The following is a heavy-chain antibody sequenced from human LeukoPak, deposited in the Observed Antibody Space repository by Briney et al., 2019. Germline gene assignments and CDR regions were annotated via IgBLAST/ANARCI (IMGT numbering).Heavy chain of an antibody. V-gene: IGHV3-30*18. J-gene: IGHJ4*02. D-gene: IGHD2-15*01. Sequence: PGGSLRLSCAASGFTFSSYGMHWVRQAPGKGLEWVAVISYDGSNKYYADSVEGRFIISRDNSKNTLYLQMNSLRAEDAAVYYCAKAPVTTCRGAFCYPFDYWGLGTLVTVSS. CDR1: GFTFSSYG. CDR3: AKAPVTTCRGAFCYPFDY. CDR2: ISYDGSNK.